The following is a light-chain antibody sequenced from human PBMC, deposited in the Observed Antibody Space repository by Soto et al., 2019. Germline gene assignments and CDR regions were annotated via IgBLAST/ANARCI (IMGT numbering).Light chain of an antibody. CDR1: QGFSNY. J-gene: IGKJ3*01. CDR2: ATS. V-gene: IGKV1-27*01. CDR3: QKYNDVPFT. Sequence: DIQMTQSPSSLSASVGDRVTITCRASQGFSNYLAWYRQKPGKVPMLLIYATSTLQSGVPSRFSGSGSGTDFTLTISSLQPEDVATYYCQKYNDVPFTFGPGTKVDIK.